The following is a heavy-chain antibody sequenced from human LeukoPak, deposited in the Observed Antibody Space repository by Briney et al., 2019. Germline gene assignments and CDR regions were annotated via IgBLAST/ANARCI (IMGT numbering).Heavy chain of an antibody. V-gene: IGHV1-18*01. J-gene: IGHJ4*02. CDR3: AGSLGYCTSNVCYLKY. CDR2: IGAYNGNT. Sequence: GASVKVSCKASGYTFTSYGISWVPQAPGQELEWMGWIGAYNGNTNYAQKLQGRVTMTTDTSTSTAYMELRSLRSDDTAVYYCAGSLGYCTSNVCYLKYWGQGTLVTVSS. D-gene: IGHD2-8*01. CDR1: GYTFTSYG.